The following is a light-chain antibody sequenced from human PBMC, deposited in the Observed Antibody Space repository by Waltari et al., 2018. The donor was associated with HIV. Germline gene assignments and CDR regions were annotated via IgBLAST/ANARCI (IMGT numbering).Light chain of an antibody. CDR2: GAS. V-gene: IGKV3-20*01. CDR1: QSVSHSY. CDR3: QQYGDSPFT. Sequence: EITLPQFPVTLSLSPGNGVTLSCRASQSVSHSYLAWYQQKPGQVPRLLIYGASSRATAVPDRFTGSGSGTDFTLTISRLEPEDFAVYYCQQYGDSPFTFGPGTKVEI. J-gene: IGKJ3*01.